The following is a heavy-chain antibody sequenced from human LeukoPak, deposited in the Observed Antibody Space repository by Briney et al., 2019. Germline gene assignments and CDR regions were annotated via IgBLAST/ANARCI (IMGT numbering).Heavy chain of an antibody. CDR3: AREGYNFAFDI. J-gene: IGHJ3*02. V-gene: IGHV3-74*01. D-gene: IGHD1-1*01. Sequence: GGSLRLSCAASGFTFSSYCIHWVRQVPGKGLVWVSRICSDGSSTRYADSVKGRFTISRDNAKNTVYLQMNSLRAEDTAVYYCAREGYNFAFDIWGQGTMVTVSS. CDR2: ICSDGSST. CDR1: GFTFSSYC.